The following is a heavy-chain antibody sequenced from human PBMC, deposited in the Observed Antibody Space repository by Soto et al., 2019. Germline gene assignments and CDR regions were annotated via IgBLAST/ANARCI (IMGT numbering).Heavy chain of an antibody. CDR2: IIPILGMS. CDR1: GGTFSSNT. CDR3: ATSYGSGSRPFDH. J-gene: IGHJ4*02. D-gene: IGHD3-10*01. V-gene: IGHV1-69*02. Sequence: QVQLVQSGAEVKNPGSSVKVSCQASGGTFSSNTINWVRQAPGQGPEWMGRIIPILGMSNYAQKLQGRVSIIADISTSTAYMHLSSLRSEDTAIYYCATSYGSGSRPFDHWGQGTLVTVSS.